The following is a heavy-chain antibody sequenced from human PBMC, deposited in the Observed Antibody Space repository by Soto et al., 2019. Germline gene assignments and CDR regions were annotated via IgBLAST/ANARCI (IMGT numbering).Heavy chain of an antibody. CDR3: ARGGHVVVVTAALDY. J-gene: IGHJ4*02. CDR1: GDTFTDYY. D-gene: IGHD2-21*02. Sequence: QVQLVQSVAEVKKPGASVKVSCKASGDTFTDYYIHWVRQAPGQGLEWMGTVNPSGGHTTYAQHFLGRVTMTRDTSTSTLYMELNSLTSEDTAVYYCARGGHVVVVTAALDYWGQGTLVTVSS. V-gene: IGHV1-46*01. CDR2: VNPSGGHT.